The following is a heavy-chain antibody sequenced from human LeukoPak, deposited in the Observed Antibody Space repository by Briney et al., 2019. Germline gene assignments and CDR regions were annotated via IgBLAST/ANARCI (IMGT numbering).Heavy chain of an antibody. J-gene: IGHJ4*02. Sequence: GGTLRLSCAASGFTFSSYGMSWVRQAPGKGLEWVSVIYSGGSTYYADSVKGRFTISRDNAKNSLYLQMNSLRAEDTAVYYCARRGSSSWYHYFDYWGQGTLVTVSS. CDR2: IYSGGST. CDR3: ARRGSSSWYHYFDY. CDR1: GFTFSSYG. D-gene: IGHD6-13*01. V-gene: IGHV3-66*04.